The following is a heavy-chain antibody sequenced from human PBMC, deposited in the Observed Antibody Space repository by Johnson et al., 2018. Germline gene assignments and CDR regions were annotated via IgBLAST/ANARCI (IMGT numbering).Heavy chain of an antibody. CDR2: IYYNGST. Sequence: QVQLQESGPGLVKPSETLSLTCTVSGGSISSSSYYWGWIRQPPGKGLEWIGSIYYNGSTYYNSSLKSRVTISVDTSKNLFPLKRSSVTAADTAVYYGARPGQWLQLGYYGMDVWGQGTTVTVSS. D-gene: IGHD5-24*01. CDR1: GGSISSSSYY. V-gene: IGHV4-39*01. CDR3: ARPGQWLQLGYYGMDV. J-gene: IGHJ6*02.